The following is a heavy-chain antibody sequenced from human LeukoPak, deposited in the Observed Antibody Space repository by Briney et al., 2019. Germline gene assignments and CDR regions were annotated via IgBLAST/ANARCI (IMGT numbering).Heavy chain of an antibody. CDR1: GFTFSNFV. D-gene: IGHD3-16*01. Sequence: GGSLRLSCAASGFTFSNFVLVWVRQAPGKGLEWVSAIKGNGGDTRYADAVKGRFTISRDNSKNTLYLQMNSLRAKDTAVYECSRSYVGFDYWGQGTLVTVSS. CDR2: IKGNGGDT. J-gene: IGHJ4*02. V-gene: IGHV3-23*01. CDR3: SRSYVGFDY.